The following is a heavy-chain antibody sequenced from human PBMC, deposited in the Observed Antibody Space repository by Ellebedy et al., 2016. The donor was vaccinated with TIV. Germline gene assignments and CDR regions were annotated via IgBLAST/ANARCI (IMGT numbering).Heavy chain of an antibody. CDR3: ARGDTVVRGVLGGVMNDYGMDV. D-gene: IGHD3-10*01. J-gene: IGHJ6*02. CDR2: TYYRSKWYN. V-gene: IGHV6-1*01. CDR1: GDSVSSNSAA. Sequence: SQTLSLTXXISGDSVSSNSAAWNWIRQSPSRGLEWLGRTYYRSKWYNDYAVSVKSRITINPDTSKNQFSLQLNSVTPEDTAVYYCARGDTVVRGVLGGVMNDYGMDVWGQGTTVTVSS.